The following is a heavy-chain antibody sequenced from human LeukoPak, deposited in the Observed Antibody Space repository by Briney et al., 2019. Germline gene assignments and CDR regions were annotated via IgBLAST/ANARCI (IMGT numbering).Heavy chain of an antibody. CDR2: ISGSGATT. J-gene: IGHJ3*02. V-gene: IGHV3-23*01. CDR3: AKDRGIAAAGAFDI. Sequence: PGGSLRLSCAASGFTFHNYVMSWVRQAPGKGLEWVSLISGSGATTYYADSVKGRLTISRDNSKNTLYLQMNSLRAEDTAIYYCAKDRGIAAAGAFDIWGQGTMVTVSS. CDR1: GFTFHNYV. D-gene: IGHD6-13*01.